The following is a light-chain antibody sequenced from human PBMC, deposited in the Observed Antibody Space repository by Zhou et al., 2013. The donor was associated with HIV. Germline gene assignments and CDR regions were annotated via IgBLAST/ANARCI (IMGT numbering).Light chain of an antibody. J-gene: IGKJ1*01. CDR1: QNIATY. V-gene: IGKV1-39*01. CDR3: MQALRMPRT. Sequence: DIQMTQSPSSLSASVGDSVTITCRASQNIATYLTWYQQKPGEAPKLLIYAASTLQSGVPSRFSGSGSGTVFTLTISKVEADDVGVYYCMQALRMPRTFGQGTRVEIK. CDR2: AAS.